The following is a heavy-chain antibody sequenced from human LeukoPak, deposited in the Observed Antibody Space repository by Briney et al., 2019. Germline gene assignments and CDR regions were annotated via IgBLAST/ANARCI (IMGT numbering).Heavy chain of an antibody. CDR1: GGTFSSYA. J-gene: IGHJ4*02. D-gene: IGHD3-22*01. Sequence: GSSVKVSCKASGGTFSSYAISWVRQAPGQGLEWMGGIIPIFGTANYAQKFQGRVTITADKSTSTAYMELSSLRSDDTAVYYCAREGQMYYYDSSGYFLDYWGQGTLVTVSS. V-gene: IGHV1-69*06. CDR2: IIPIFGTA. CDR3: AREGQMYYYDSSGYFLDY.